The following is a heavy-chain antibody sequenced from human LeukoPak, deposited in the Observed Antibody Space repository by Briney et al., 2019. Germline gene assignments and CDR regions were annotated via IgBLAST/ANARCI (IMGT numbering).Heavy chain of an antibody. J-gene: IGHJ4*02. CDR3: ASTFYGDSPPY. CDR2: IYSGGST. D-gene: IGHD4-17*01. CDR1: GFTFSTYS. Sequence: GGSLRLSCAASGFTFSTYSMNWVRQAPGKGLEWVSVIYSGGSTYYADSVKGRFTISRDNSKNTLYLQMNSLRAEDTAVYYCASTFYGDSPPYWGQGTLVTVSS. V-gene: IGHV3-66*01.